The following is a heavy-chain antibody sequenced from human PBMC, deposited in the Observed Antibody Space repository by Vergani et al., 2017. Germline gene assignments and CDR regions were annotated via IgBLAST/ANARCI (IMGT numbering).Heavy chain of an antibody. V-gene: IGHV3-15*01. CDR1: GGSISSGSYY. J-gene: IGHJ4*02. CDR3: TTLILRTPDDY. Sequence: VQLQESGPGLVKPSQTLSLTCTVSGGSISSGSYYWSWIRQPAGKGLEWVGRIKSKTDGGTTDYAAPVKGRFTISRDDSKNTLYLQMNSLKTEDTAVYYCTTLILRTPDDYWGQGTLVTVSS. D-gene: IGHD1-14*01. CDR2: IKSKTDGGTT.